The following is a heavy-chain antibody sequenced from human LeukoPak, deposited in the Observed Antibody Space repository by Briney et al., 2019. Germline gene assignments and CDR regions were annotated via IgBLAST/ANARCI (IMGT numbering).Heavy chain of an antibody. CDR1: GGSFSGYY. CDR2: INHSGST. Sequence: SETLSLTCGVDGGSFSGYYWNWIRQPPGKGLEWIGEINHSGSTNYNPSLKRRVTISVDTSQNQFSVRLSSVTAADTAVYYCARGRYLTTGGGAAAGFLDYCGQGTLVTVSS. CDR3: ARGRYLTTGGGAAAGFLDY. D-gene: IGHD6-13*01. J-gene: IGHJ4*02. V-gene: IGHV4-34*01.